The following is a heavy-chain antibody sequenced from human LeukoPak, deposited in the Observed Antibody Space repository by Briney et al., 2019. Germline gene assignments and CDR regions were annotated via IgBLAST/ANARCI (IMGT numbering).Heavy chain of an antibody. D-gene: IGHD3-9*01. CDR3: ASSVLRYFDWLSHFDY. Sequence: PGGSLRLSCAASGFTVSSNYMSWVRQAPGKGLEWVSVIYSGGSTYYADSVKGRFTISRDNSKNTLYLQMNSLRAEDTAVYCCASSVLRYFDWLSHFDYWGQGTLVTVSS. CDR2: IYSGGST. V-gene: IGHV3-53*01. J-gene: IGHJ4*02. CDR1: GFTVSSNY.